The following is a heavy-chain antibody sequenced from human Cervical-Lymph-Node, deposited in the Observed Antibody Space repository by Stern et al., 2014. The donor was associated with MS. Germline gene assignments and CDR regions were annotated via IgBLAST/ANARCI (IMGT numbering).Heavy chain of an antibody. Sequence: QVQLVQSGGGVVQPGRSLRLSCAASGFTFSSYGMHWVRQAPGKGLEWVAVISYDGSNKYYADSVKGRFTISRDNSKNTLYLQMNSLRAEDTAVYYCAKDREWELNYWGQGTLVTVSS. CDR2: ISYDGSNK. V-gene: IGHV3-30*18. CDR1: GFTFSSYG. CDR3: AKDREWELNY. D-gene: IGHD1-26*01. J-gene: IGHJ4*02.